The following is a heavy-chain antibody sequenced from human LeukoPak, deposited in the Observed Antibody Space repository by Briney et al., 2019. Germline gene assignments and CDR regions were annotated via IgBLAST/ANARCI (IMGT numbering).Heavy chain of an antibody. CDR2: IHTSGST. CDR3: ARDRRDGYKTYYYYYYMDV. J-gene: IGHJ6*03. CDR1: GGSISSYY. V-gene: IGHV4-4*07. D-gene: IGHD5-24*01. Sequence: SETLSLTCTVSGGSISSYYWSWIRQPAGKGLEWIGRIHTSGSTNYNPSLKSRVTMSVDTSKNQFSLKLSSVTAADTAVYYCARDRRDGYKTYYYYYYMDVWGKGTTVTISS.